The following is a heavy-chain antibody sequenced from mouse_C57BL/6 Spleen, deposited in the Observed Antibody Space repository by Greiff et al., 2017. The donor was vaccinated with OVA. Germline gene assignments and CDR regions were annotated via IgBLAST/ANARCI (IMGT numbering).Heavy chain of an antibody. Sequence: EVQLQQSGPVLVKPGASVKMSCKASGYTFTDYYMNWVKQSHGKSLEWIGVINPYNGGTSYNQKFKGKATLTVDKSSSTAYMELNSLTSEDSAVYYCARLALQGAMDYWGQGTSVTVSS. CDR2: INPYNGGT. CDR1: GYTFTDYY. D-gene: IGHD1-1*01. CDR3: ARLALQGAMDY. J-gene: IGHJ4*01. V-gene: IGHV1-19*01.